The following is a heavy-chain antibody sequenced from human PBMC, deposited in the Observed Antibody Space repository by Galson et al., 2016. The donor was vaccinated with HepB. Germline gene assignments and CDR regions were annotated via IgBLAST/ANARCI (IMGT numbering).Heavy chain of an antibody. Sequence: SLRLSCAASGSTVSNNYMSWVRQAPGKGLEWVSVIYSGGSTYYADSVKGRFTISRDNSKNTLYLQMNSLRAEDTAVYYCARGGRDTAMDYYYYGMDVWGQGTTVPVS. CDR2: IYSGGST. J-gene: IGHJ6*02. CDR3: ARGGRDTAMDYYYYGMDV. D-gene: IGHD5-18*01. V-gene: IGHV3-66*01. CDR1: GSTVSNNY.